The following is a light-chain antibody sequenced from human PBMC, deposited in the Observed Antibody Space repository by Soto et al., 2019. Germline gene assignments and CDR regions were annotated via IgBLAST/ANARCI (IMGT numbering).Light chain of an antibody. J-gene: IGKJ4*01. CDR3: QQGHSFPLT. V-gene: IGKV1-12*01. CDR1: QGISGR. Sequence: DIQMTQSPSSVSASVGDRVTITCRASQGISGRLAWYQQTPGKAPRLLIYETSTLQTGVPSRFSGSGSGTDFTLTISSLQPEDFAIYYCQQGHSFPLTVGGGTKVEIE. CDR2: ETS.